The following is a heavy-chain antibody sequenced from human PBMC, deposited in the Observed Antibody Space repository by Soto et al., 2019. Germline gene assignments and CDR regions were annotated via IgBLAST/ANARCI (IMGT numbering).Heavy chain of an antibody. D-gene: IGHD2-15*01. Sequence: PSETLSLTCAVSGGSFSGYYWSWIRQPPGKGLEWIGEINHSGSTNYNPSLKSRVTISVDTSKDQFALKLSSVTAADTAVYYCARNGCSGGSCSSYYYYRMDVWGQGTTVTVSS. J-gene: IGHJ6*02. CDR1: GGSFSGYY. V-gene: IGHV4-34*01. CDR3: ARNGCSGGSCSSYYYYRMDV. CDR2: INHSGST.